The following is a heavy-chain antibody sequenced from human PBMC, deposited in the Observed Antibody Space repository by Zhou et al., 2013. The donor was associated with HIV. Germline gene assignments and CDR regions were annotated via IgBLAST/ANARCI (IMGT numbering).Heavy chain of an antibody. CDR2: IIPIFGTA. CDR1: GGTFSSYA. V-gene: IGHV1-69*05. J-gene: IGHJ5*02. D-gene: IGHD1-26*01. Sequence: QVQLVQSGAEVKKPGSSVKVSCKASGGTFSSYAISWVRQAPGQGLEWMGGIIPIFGTANYAQKFQGRVTITTDESTSTAYMELSSLRSEDTAVYYCARDIRPRLKWEPHGSWFDPWGQGTLVTVSS. CDR3: ARDIRPRLKWEPHGSWFDP.